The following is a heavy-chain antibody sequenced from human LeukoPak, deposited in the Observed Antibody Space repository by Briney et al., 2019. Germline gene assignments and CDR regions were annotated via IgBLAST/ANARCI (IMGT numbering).Heavy chain of an antibody. CDR2: ISYDGSNK. J-gene: IGHJ4*02. CDR1: GSTFSSYS. CDR3: AKGDEEIAVAGY. D-gene: IGHD6-19*01. Sequence: GGSLRLSCAASGSTFSSYSMNWVRQAPGKGLEWVAVISYDGSNKYYADSVRGRFTISRDNSKNTLYLQMNSLRAEDTAVYYCAKGDEEIAVAGYWGQGTLVTVSS. V-gene: IGHV3-30*18.